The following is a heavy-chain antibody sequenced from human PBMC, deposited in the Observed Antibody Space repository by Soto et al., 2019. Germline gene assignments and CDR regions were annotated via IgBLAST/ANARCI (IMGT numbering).Heavy chain of an antibody. CDR2: ISGSGGST. CDR1: GFTFSSYA. V-gene: IGHV3-23*01. D-gene: IGHD5-12*01. J-gene: IGHJ3*02. CDR3: AKDYVPYSGYDLDAFDI. Sequence: QPGGSLRLSCAASGFTFSSYAMSWVRQAPGKGLEWVSAISGSGGSTYYADSVKGRFTISRDNSKNTLYLQMNSLRAEDTAVYYCAKDYVPYSGYDLDAFDIWGQGTMVTVSS.